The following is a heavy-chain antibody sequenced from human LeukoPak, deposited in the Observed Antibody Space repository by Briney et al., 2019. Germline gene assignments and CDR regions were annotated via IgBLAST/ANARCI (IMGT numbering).Heavy chain of an antibody. V-gene: IGHV4-34*01. CDR3: ATLTGYSSTSDDY. CDR2: INHSGST. CDR1: GGSFSGYY. Sequence: PSETLSLTCAVYGGSFSGYYWSWIRQPPGKGLEWIGEINHSGSTNYNPSLKSRVTISVDTSKNQFSLELSSVTAADTAVYYCATLTGYSSTSDDYWGQGTLVTVSS. D-gene: IGHD6-13*01. J-gene: IGHJ4*02.